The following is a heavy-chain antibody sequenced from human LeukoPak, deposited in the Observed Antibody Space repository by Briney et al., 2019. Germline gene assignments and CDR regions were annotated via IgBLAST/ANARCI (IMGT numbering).Heavy chain of an antibody. CDR3: ARAGIILTGYYSPGVAFDI. CDR1: GGSFSGYY. CDR2: INHSGST. J-gene: IGHJ3*02. Sequence: SETLSLTCAVYGGSFSGYYWSWIRQPPGKGLEWIGEINHSGSTNYNPSLKSRVTISVDTSKNQFSLKLCSVTAADTAVYYCARAGIILTGYYSPGVAFDIWGQGTMVTVSS. V-gene: IGHV4-34*01. D-gene: IGHD3-9*01.